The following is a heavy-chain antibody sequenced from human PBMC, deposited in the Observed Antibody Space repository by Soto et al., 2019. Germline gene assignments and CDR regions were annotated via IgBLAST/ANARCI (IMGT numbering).Heavy chain of an antibody. D-gene: IGHD3-10*01. CDR3: AKEQGVGQLWFGETIPQLGAFDI. CDR1: GFTFSSYA. CDR2: ISGSGGST. Sequence: EVQLLESGGGLVQPGGSLRLSCAASGFTFSSYAMSWVRQAPGKGLEWVSAISGSGGSTYYADSVKGRFTISRDNSKNTLYLQMNSLRAEDTAVYYCAKEQGVGQLWFGETIPQLGAFDIWGQGTMVTVSS. J-gene: IGHJ3*02. V-gene: IGHV3-23*01.